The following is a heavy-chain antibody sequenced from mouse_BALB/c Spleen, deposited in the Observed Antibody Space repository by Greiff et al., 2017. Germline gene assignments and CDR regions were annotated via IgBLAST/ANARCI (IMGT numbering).Heavy chain of an antibody. D-gene: IGHD1-1*01. Sequence: EVQVVESGGGLVQPGGSMKLSCVASGFTFSNYWMNWVRQSPEKGLEWVAEIRLKSNNYATHYAESVKGRFTISRDDSKSSVYLQMNNLRAEDTGIYYCTRDATVLFDYWGQGTTLTVSS. CDR1: GFTFSNYW. J-gene: IGHJ2*01. CDR3: TRDATVLFDY. V-gene: IGHV6-6*02. CDR2: IRLKSNNYAT.